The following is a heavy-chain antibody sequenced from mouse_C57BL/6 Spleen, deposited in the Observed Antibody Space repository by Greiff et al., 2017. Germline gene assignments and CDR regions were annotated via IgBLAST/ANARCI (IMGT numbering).Heavy chain of an antibody. CDR2: IDPETGGT. CDR3: TRTLMTTVVGGYAMDY. V-gene: IGHV1-15*01. Sequence: QVQLQQSGAELVRPGASVTLSCKASGYTFTDYEMHWVKQTPVHGLEWIGAIDPETGGTAYNQKFKGKAILTADKSSSTAYMELRSLTSADSAVYYCTRTLMTTVVGGYAMDYWGQGTSVTVSS. D-gene: IGHD1-1*01. J-gene: IGHJ4*01. CDR1: GYTFTDYE.